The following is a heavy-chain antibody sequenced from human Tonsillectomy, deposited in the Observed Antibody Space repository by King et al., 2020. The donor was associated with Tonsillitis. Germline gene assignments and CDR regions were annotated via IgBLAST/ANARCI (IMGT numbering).Heavy chain of an antibody. V-gene: IGHV3-66*01. J-gene: IGHJ4*02. CDR2: IDSGGST. Sequence: VQLVESGGGLVQPGGSLRLSCAASGFTVSSNSMTWVRQAPGKGLEWVSVIDSGGSTYYADSVKGRFTISRDNSKNTVYLQMNSLRAEDTAVYYCARYTLYWGQGTLVTVSS. D-gene: IGHD1-14*01. CDR1: GFTVSSNS. CDR3: ARYTLY.